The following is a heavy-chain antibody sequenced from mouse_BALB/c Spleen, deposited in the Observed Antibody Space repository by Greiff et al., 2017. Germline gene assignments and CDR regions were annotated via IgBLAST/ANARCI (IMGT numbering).Heavy chain of an antibody. J-gene: IGHJ4*01. CDR1: GFSLTSYG. V-gene: IGHV2-6-2*01. CDR3: ARHEYGNYYAMDY. Sequence: QVQLQQSGPDLVAPSQSLSITCTVSGFSLTSYGVHWVRQPPGKGLEWLVVIWSDGSTTYNSALKSRLSISKDNSKSQVFLKMNSLQTDDTAMYYCARHEYGNYYAMDYWGQGTSVTVSS. D-gene: IGHD2-10*02. CDR2: IWSDGST.